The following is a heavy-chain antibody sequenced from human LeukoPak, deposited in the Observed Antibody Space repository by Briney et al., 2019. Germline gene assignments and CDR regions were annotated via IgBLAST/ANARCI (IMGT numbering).Heavy chain of an antibody. D-gene: IGHD6-19*01. CDR1: GYTFTSYG. CDR2: MNPNSGNT. CDR3: ARDRGIAVAGRDY. Sequence: GASVKVSCKASGYTFTSYGINWVRQATGQGLEWMGWMNPNSGNTGYAQKFQGRVTMTRNTSISTAYMELSRLRSDDTAVYYCARDRGIAVAGRDYWGQGTLVTVSS. V-gene: IGHV1-8*01. J-gene: IGHJ4*02.